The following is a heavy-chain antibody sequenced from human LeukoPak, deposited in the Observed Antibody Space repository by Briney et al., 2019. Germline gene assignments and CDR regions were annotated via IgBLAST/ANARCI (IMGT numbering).Heavy chain of an antibody. Sequence: GGSLRHSCAASGFTFSSYSMNWGRQAPGKGLEGVSYISSSGSTIYYAASVKGRFTISRDNAKNSLYLQMNSLRAEDTAVYYCARDGKGRNRIGYYFDYWGQGTLVTVSS. CDR2: ISSSGSTI. CDR3: ARDGKGRNRIGYYFDY. V-gene: IGHV3-48*04. CDR1: GFTFSSYS. J-gene: IGHJ4*02. D-gene: IGHD3-10*01.